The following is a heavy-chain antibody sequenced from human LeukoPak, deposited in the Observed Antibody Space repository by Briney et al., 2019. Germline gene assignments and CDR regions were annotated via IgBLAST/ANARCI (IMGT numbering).Heavy chain of an antibody. Sequence: PGGSLRLSCAASGFTFSSYAMHWVRQAPGKGLEWVAVIWYDGSNKYYADSVKGRFTISRDNSKNTLYLQMNSLRAEDTAVYYCATEGNDSSGYAYFDYWGQGTLVTVSS. D-gene: IGHD3-22*01. CDR2: IWYDGSNK. J-gene: IGHJ4*02. CDR1: GFTFSSYA. V-gene: IGHV3-33*08. CDR3: ATEGNDSSGYAYFDY.